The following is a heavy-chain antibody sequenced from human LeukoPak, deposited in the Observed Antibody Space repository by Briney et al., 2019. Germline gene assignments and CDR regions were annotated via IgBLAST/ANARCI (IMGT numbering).Heavy chain of an antibody. J-gene: IGHJ3*02. D-gene: IGHD1-26*01. CDR1: GYTLTELS. V-gene: IGHV1-24*01. CDR2: FDPEDGET. CDR3: ATVDGSYYFRRDAFDI. Sequence: ASVKVSCKVSGYTLTELSRHWVRQAPGKGLEWMGGFDPEDGETIYAQKFQGRVTMTEDTSTDTAYMELSSLRSEDTAVYYCATVDGSYYFRRDAFDIWGQGTMVTVSS.